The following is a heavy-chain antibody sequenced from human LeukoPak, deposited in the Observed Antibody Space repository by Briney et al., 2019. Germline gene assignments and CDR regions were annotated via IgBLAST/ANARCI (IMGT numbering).Heavy chain of an antibody. J-gene: IGHJ4*02. V-gene: IGHV3-9*01. CDR2: ISWNSGSI. Sequence: GRSLRLSCAASGFTFDDYAMHWVRQAPGKGLEWVSGISWNSGSIGYADSVKDRFTISRDNAKNSLYLQMNSLRAEDTALYYCAKDKLVVAMGYYFDYWGQGTLVTVSS. CDR3: AKDKLVVAMGYYFDY. D-gene: IGHD3-22*01. CDR1: GFTFDDYA.